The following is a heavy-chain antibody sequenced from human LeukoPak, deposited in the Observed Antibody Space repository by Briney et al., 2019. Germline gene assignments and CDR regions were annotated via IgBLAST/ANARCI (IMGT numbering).Heavy chain of an antibody. D-gene: IGHD3-22*01. Sequence: GGSLRLSCAASGFTFSSYAMSWVRQAPGKGLEWVSAISGSGGSTYYADSVKGRFTISRDNSKNTLYLQMNSLRAEDMAVYYCAKELYYYDSSGYSYYFDYWGQETLVTVSS. V-gene: IGHV3-23*01. CDR1: GFTFSSYA. CDR2: ISGSGGST. J-gene: IGHJ4*02. CDR3: AKELYYYDSSGYSYYFDY.